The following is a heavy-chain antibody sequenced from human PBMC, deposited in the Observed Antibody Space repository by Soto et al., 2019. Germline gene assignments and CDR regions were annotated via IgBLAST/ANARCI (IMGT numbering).Heavy chain of an antibody. CDR2: IYYSGST. J-gene: IGHJ6*01. Sequence: LSETLSLTCTVSGGSVSSGSYYWSWIRQPPGKGLEWIGYIYYSGSTNYNPSLKSRVTISVDTSKNQFSLKLSSVTAADTAVYYCARDQAYYDSSGYSHTNYYYYGMDVWGQGTTVLVSS. D-gene: IGHD3-22*01. V-gene: IGHV4-61*01. CDR3: ARDQAYYDSSGYSHTNYYYYGMDV. CDR1: GGSVSSGSYY.